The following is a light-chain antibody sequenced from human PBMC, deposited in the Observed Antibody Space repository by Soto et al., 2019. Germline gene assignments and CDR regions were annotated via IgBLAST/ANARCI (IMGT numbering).Light chain of an antibody. J-gene: IGKJ4*01. Sequence: EIVLTQSPATLSLSPGERATLSCRASQGVSSSLAWYQQKPGQAPRLLIYDASNRATGIPARFSGSRSGAEFTLTINSLQSEDFAVYYCQPYNNWPLTFGGGTKVDI. V-gene: IGKV3D-15*01. CDR3: QPYNNWPLT. CDR1: QGVSSS. CDR2: DAS.